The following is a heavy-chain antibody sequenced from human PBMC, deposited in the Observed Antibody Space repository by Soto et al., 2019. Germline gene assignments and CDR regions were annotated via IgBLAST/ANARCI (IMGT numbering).Heavy chain of an antibody. CDR2: IYYSGSS. D-gene: IGHD7-27*01. CDR3: ARRWGRTFDY. Sequence: QVQLQESRPGLVKPSETLSLTCTVSGGSISSYYWSWIRQPPGKGLEWIGYIYYSGSSNYNPSLKSRVTISVDSSKNQFSLKLTSVTAGDTAVYYCARRWGRTFDYWGQGTLGTVSS. V-gene: IGHV4-59*08. CDR1: GGSISSYY. J-gene: IGHJ4*02.